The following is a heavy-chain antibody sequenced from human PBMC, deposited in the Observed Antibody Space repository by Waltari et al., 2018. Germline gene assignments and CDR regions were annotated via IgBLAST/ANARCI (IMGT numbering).Heavy chain of an antibody. J-gene: IGHJ4*02. Sequence: QVQLVASGGGVVQPGRSLGLTFAASGFTFSNPAMHWVRQAPGKGLEWVAVISYDGSNKYYADSVKGRFTISRDNSMNTLYLQVNSLRGEDTAVYYCARDLSSPDAYWGQGTLVTVSS. D-gene: IGHD2-2*01. CDR2: ISYDGSNK. CDR3: ARDLSSPDAY. CDR1: GFTFSNPA. V-gene: IGHV3-30-3*01.